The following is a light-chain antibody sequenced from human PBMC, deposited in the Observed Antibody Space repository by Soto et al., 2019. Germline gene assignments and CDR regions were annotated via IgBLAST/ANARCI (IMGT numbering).Light chain of an antibody. CDR2: GNT. V-gene: IGLV1-40*01. CDR1: SSNIGAGYD. J-gene: IGLJ2*01. Sequence: QSVLTQPPSVSGAPGQRVTISCTVSSSNIGAGYDVHWYQQLPGTAPKLLIYGNTNRPSGVPARLSGSKSGTSASLAVTGLQAEDEADYYCQSYDSSLITSVFGGGTKLTVL. CDR3: QSYDSSLITSV.